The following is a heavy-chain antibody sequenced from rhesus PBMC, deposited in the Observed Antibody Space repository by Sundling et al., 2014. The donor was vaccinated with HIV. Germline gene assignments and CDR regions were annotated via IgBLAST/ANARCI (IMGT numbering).Heavy chain of an antibody. J-gene: IGHJ4*01. CDR3: AYGSGRMGLDS. CDR2: IGGSSTTT. V-gene: IGHV4-165*01. CDR1: GGSFSGYY. Sequence: QVQLQESGPAVVKPSESLSLTCAVSGGSFSGYYWAWIRQPPGKGLEWIGYIGGSSTTTNYNPSLKSRVAISTDTSKNQFSLKLSSVTAADTAIYFCAYGSGRMGLDSWGQGLLVAVSS. D-gene: IGHD4-17*01.